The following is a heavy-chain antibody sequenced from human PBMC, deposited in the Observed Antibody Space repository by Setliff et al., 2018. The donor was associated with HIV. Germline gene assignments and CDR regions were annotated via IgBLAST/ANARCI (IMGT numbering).Heavy chain of an antibody. CDR2: INAGNGNT. V-gene: IGHV1-3*01. D-gene: IGHD3-10*01. CDR1: GYTFTNYA. CDR3: ARALSYGSGTYSAAGF. J-gene: IGHJ4*02. Sequence: ASVKVSCKASGYTFTNYAIHWVRQAPGQGLEWMGWINAGNGNTEPSKKFQGRVTITRETSATTAYMELSSLTPEDTAIYFCARALSYGSGTYSAAGFWGQGTLVTVSS.